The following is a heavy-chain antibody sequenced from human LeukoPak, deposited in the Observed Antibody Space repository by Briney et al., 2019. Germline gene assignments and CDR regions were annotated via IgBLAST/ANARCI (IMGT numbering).Heavy chain of an antibody. D-gene: IGHD6-13*01. V-gene: IGHV4-61*02. CDR1: GGSISSGSYY. CDR2: IYTSGST. Sequence: MSSETLSLTCTVSGGSISSGSYYWSWIRQPAGKGLEWIGRIYTSGSTNYNPSLKSRVTISVDTSKNQFSLKLSSVTAADTAVYYCARGKAAAGLYNWFDPWGQGTLVTVSS. CDR3: ARGKAAAGLYNWFDP. J-gene: IGHJ5*02.